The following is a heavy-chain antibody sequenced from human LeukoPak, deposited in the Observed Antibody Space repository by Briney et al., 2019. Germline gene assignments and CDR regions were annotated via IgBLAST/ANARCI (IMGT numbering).Heavy chain of an antibody. D-gene: IGHD1-26*01. V-gene: IGHV4-31*03. CDR3: ALELGGFDY. J-gene: IGHJ4*02. CDR2: IYYSGST. CDR1: GGPICCVGYY. Sequence: TLSLTCTLSGGPICCVGYYWRWTRQHPGRGLEWIPYIYYSGSTHYNQSLKSRVTTSQDTSKNQFTLKLSSVTAADTAVYYSALELGGFDYWGQGTLVTVSS.